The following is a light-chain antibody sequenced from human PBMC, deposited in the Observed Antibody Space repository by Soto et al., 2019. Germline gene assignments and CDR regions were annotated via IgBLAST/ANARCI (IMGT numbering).Light chain of an antibody. V-gene: IGKV1-39*01. CDR1: QSISSY. J-gene: IGKJ1*01. Sequence: DIQMTQAPSSLSASVGDRVTITCRASQSISSYLNWYQQKPGKAPKLLIYAASSLQSGVPSRFSRRGSWTDFTLTISSLQPEDFATYYCQQSYSTPWTFGQGTKVEIK. CDR3: QQSYSTPWT. CDR2: AAS.